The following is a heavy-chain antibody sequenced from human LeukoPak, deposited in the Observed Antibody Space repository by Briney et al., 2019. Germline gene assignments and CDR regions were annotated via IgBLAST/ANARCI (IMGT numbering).Heavy chain of an antibody. D-gene: IGHD3-10*01. Sequence: SETLSLTCGVSDYSIISDYYWGWIRQPPGKGLEWIGSIYHSGSTYYNPSLKGRVTISVDTSKNQFSLKLTSVTAADTAVYYCAREGTSGTNWFDPWGQGTLVTVSS. CDR1: DYSIISDYY. J-gene: IGHJ5*02. CDR3: AREGTSGTNWFDP. V-gene: IGHV4-38-2*02. CDR2: IYHSGST.